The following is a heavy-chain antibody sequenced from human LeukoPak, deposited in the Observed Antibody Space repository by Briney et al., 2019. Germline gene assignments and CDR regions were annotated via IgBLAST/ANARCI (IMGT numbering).Heavy chain of an antibody. CDR1: GYTFTSYG. V-gene: IGHV1-69*13. Sequence: SVKVSCKASGYTFTSYGISWVRQAPGQGLEWMGGIIPIFGTANYAQKFQGRVTITADESTSTAYMELSSLRSEDTAVYYCARLYSGSYYRWFDPWGQGTLVTVSS. D-gene: IGHD1-26*01. CDR2: IIPIFGTA. CDR3: ARLYSGSYYRWFDP. J-gene: IGHJ5*02.